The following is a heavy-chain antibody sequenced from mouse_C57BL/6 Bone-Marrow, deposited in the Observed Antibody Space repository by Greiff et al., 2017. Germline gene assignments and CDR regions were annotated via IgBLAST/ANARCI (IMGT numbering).Heavy chain of an antibody. Sequence: EVKLVESGGGLVQPGGSLKLSCAASGFTFSDYYMYWVRQTPEKRLAWVAYISNGGGSTYYPDTVKGRFTISRDNAKNTLYLQMSRLKSEDTAMYYCARTMGQTGTAWFAYWGQGTLVTVSA. J-gene: IGHJ3*01. V-gene: IGHV5-12*01. D-gene: IGHD4-1*01. CDR2: ISNGGGST. CDR1: GFTFSDYY. CDR3: ARTMGQTGTAWFAY.